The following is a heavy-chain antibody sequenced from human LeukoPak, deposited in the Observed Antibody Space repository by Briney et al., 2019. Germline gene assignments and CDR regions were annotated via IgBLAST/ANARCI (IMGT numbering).Heavy chain of an antibody. CDR2: ISAYNGNT. CDR3: ASTSEVRGSYYPRDYYYYVDV. CDR1: GYTFTSYG. D-gene: IGHD1-26*01. V-gene: IGHV1-18*01. J-gene: IGHJ6*03. Sequence: ASVKVSRKASGYTFTSYGISWVRQAPGQGLEWMGWISAYNGNTNYAQKLQGRVTMTTDTSTSTAYMELRSLRSDDTAVYYCASTSEVRGSYYPRDYYYYVDVWGKGTTVTVSS.